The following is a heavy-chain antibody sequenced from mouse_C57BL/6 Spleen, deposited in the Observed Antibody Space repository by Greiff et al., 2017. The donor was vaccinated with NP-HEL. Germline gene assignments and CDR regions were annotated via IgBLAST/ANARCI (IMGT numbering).Heavy chain of an antibody. D-gene: IGHD4-1*01. CDR2: IDPSDSET. CDR3: AREGLGSYYFDY. Sequence: VQLQQPGAELVRPGSSVKLSCKASGYTFTSYWMHWVKQRPIQGLEWIGNIDPSDSETHYNQKFKDKATLTVDKSSSTAYMQLSSLTSEDSAVYYCAREGLGSYYFDYWGQGTTLTVSS. J-gene: IGHJ2*01. CDR1: GYTFTSYW. V-gene: IGHV1-52*01.